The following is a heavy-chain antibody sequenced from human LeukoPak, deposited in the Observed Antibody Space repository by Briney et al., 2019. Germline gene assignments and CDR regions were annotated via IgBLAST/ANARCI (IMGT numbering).Heavy chain of an antibody. CDR2: IYYSGSNSGST. D-gene: IGHD6-19*01. J-gene: IGHJ4*02. V-gene: IGHV4-59*01. CDR3: ARGRHIAVNFDY. CDR1: GGSISNFY. Sequence: SETLSLTCTVSGGSISNFYCNWIRQPPGKGLEWIGYIYYSGSNSGSTNYNSSLKSRVTISADTSKNKFSLKLNSVTAADTAVYYCARGRHIAVNFDYWGQGTLVTVSS.